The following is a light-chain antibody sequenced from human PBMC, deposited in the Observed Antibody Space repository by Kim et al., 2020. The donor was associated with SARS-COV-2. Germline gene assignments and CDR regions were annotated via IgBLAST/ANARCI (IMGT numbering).Light chain of an antibody. Sequence: DIVMTQSPPSLPVTLGEPASISCRSSQSLRHTDGNIYLDSYLQKPGQSPQLLIYLRSNRASGVPDRFSASGSATHFTLKISRVESEDVLLYYCVHCLRTPRTLRPGTKVY. CDR2: LRS. V-gene: IGKV2-28*01. CDR3: VHCLRTPRT. CDR1: QSLRHTDGNIY. J-gene: IGKJ3*01.